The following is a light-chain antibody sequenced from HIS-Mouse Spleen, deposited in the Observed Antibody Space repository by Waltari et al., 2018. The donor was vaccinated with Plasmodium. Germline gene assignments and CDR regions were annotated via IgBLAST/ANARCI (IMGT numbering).Light chain of an antibody. CDR2: DAS. Sequence: EIVLTQSPATLSFSPGDRATPSCRVSQSVSSYLAWYQQKPGQAPRLLIYDASNRATGIPARFSGSGSGTDFTLTISSLEPEDFAVYYCQQRSNWPPLTFGGGTKVEIK. V-gene: IGKV3-11*01. CDR3: QQRSNWPPLT. J-gene: IGKJ4*01. CDR1: QSVSSY.